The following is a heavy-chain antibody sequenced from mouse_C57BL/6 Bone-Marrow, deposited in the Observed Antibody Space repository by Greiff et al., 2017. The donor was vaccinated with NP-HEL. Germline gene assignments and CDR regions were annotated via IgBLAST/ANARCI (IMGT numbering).Heavy chain of an antibody. J-gene: IGHJ1*03. V-gene: IGHV5-15*01. Sequence: EVKLVESGGGLVQPGGSLKLSCAASGFTFSDYGMAWVRQAPRKGPEWVAFISNLAYSIYYADTVTGRFTISRENAKNTLYLEMSSLRSEDTAMYYCARQYGSSSWYFDVWGTGTTVTVSS. CDR2: ISNLAYSI. CDR3: ARQYGSSSWYFDV. CDR1: GFTFSDYG. D-gene: IGHD1-1*01.